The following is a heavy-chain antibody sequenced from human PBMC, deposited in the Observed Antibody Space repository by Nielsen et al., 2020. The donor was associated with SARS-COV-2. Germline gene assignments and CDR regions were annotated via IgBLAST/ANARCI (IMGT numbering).Heavy chain of an antibody. J-gene: IGHJ5*02. CDR3: AKAGSGYCSSTSCLYLNWFDP. D-gene: IGHD2-2*01. Sequence: WIRQPPGKGLEWVSVIYSGGSTYYADSVKGRFTISRDNSKNTLYLQMNSLRAEDTAVYYCAKAGSGYCSSTSCLYLNWFDPWGQGTLVTVSS. CDR2: IYSGGST. V-gene: IGHV3-53*01.